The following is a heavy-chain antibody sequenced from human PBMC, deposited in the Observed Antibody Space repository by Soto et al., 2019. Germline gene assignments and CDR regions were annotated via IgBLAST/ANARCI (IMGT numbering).Heavy chain of an antibody. CDR3: ARDSSGYGRVVY. J-gene: IGHJ4*02. CDR2: INHSGST. CDR1: GGSFSGYY. D-gene: IGHD3-22*01. V-gene: IGHV4-34*01. Sequence: QVPLQPGGAGLVKPSETLSLTCAGYGGSFSGYYWSWIRPPPGKGLEWIGEINHSGSTNYNPSLKSRVTISVDTSKNQFSLKLSSVTAADTAVYYCARDSSGYGRVVYWGQGTLVTVSS.